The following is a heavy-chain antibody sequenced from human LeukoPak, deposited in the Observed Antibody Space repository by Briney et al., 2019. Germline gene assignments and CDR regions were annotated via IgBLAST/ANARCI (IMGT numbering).Heavy chain of an antibody. D-gene: IGHD6-19*01. V-gene: IGHV3-33*08. J-gene: IGHJ4*02. CDR2: IWYDGHNK. CDR3: AREWGLIAVAGGPGY. CDR1: GFTFSSYG. Sequence: GGSLRLSCAASGFTFSSYGMHWVRQAPGKGLEWVAIIWYDGHNKYYADSVKGRFTISRDNSENALFLEMNELRVEDTAMYYCAREWGLIAVAGGPGYWGQGTLVTVSS.